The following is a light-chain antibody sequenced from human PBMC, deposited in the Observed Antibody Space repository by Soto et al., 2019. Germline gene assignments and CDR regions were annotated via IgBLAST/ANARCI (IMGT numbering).Light chain of an antibody. Sequence: EIVLTQSPGTLSLSPGERATLSCRASQSVSSSYLAWYQQKPGQAPRLLIYGASSRATGIPDRFSGSGSGTDFTLTISRLEPEDFEVYSCQQYGSSPPTFGQGTKVEIK. CDR2: GAS. CDR3: QQYGSSPPT. V-gene: IGKV3-20*01. J-gene: IGKJ1*01. CDR1: QSVSSSY.